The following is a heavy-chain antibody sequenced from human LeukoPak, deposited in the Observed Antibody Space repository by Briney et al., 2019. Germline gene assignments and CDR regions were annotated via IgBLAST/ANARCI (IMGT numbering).Heavy chain of an antibody. Sequence: GGSLRLSCAASGFAFSSYWIHWVRQAPGKGLVWVSRINSDGSSTSYADSVKGRFTISRDNAKNTLYLQMNSLRAEDTAVYYCARDVLSYGDSGVDYWGQGTLVTVSS. CDR1: GFAFSSYW. D-gene: IGHD2-2*01. CDR2: INSDGSST. J-gene: IGHJ4*02. CDR3: ARDVLSYGDSGVDY. V-gene: IGHV3-74*01.